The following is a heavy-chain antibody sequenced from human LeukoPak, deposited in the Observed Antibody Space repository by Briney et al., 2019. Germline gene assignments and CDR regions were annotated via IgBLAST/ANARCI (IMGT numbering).Heavy chain of an antibody. CDR3: ARDLGAARGGLFDY. CDR2: IYTSGST. J-gene: IGHJ4*02. Sequence: SETLSLTCTVSGRSISSGSYYWSWIRQPAGKGLEWIGRIYTSGSTNYNPSLKSRVTISVDTSKNQFSLKLSSVTAADTAVYYCARDLGAARGGLFDYWGQGTLVTVSS. D-gene: IGHD6-6*01. V-gene: IGHV4-61*02. CDR1: GRSISSGSYY.